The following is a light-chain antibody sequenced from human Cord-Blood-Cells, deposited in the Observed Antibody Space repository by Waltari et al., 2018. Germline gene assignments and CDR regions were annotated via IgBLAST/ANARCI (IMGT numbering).Light chain of an antibody. CDR1: SSDVGGYNY. Sequence: QSALTQPASVSGSPGQSITISCTGTSSDVGGYNYVSWYQQHPGKAPKLMIYDVSNRPSGVSQRFSGSKSRNTASLTISGLQAENEADYYCSSYTSSSTGVFGGGTKLTVL. V-gene: IGLV2-14*03. J-gene: IGLJ3*02. CDR3: SSYTSSSTGV. CDR2: DVS.